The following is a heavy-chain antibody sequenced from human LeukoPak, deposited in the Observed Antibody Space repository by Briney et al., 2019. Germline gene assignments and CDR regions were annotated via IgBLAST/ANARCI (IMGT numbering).Heavy chain of an antibody. CDR2: ISYDGSNK. Sequence: PGGSLRLSCAASGFTFSSYGMHWVRQAPGKGLEWVAVISYDGSNKYYADSVKGRFTISRDNSKNTLYLQMNSLRAEDTAVYYCAKDLGNWELLSYFEYWGQGTLVTVSS. CDR1: GFTFSSYG. CDR3: AKDLGNWELLSYFEY. J-gene: IGHJ4*02. V-gene: IGHV3-30*18. D-gene: IGHD1-26*01.